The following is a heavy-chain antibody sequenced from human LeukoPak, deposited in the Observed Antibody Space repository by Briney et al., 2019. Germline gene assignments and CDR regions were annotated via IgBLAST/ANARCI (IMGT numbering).Heavy chain of an antibody. J-gene: IGHJ4*02. V-gene: IGHV1-8*01. Sequence: ASVKVSCKASGYTFTSYDINWVRQATGQGLEWMGWMNPNSGNTGYAQKFQGRVTMTRDTSTSTVYMELSSLRSEDTAVYYCARDLRAGSGSYYIPSGYWGQGTLVTVSS. CDR2: MNPNSGNT. CDR1: GYTFTSYD. CDR3: ARDLRAGSGSYYIPSGY. D-gene: IGHD3-10*01.